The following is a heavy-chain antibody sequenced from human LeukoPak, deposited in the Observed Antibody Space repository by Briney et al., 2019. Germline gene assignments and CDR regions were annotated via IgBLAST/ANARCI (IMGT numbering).Heavy chain of an antibody. V-gene: IGHV3-11*04. J-gene: IGHJ4*02. CDR1: GFSLSDYY. Sequence: GGSLRLSCVASGFSLSDYYMSWVRQAPGKGLEWVSYIGSTIYYADSVKGRFTISRDNAKNSLYLQMNSLRAEDTAVYYCARGSTSSSRLFDYWGQGTLVTVSS. CDR3: ARGSTSSSRLFDY. CDR2: IGSTI. D-gene: IGHD6-13*01.